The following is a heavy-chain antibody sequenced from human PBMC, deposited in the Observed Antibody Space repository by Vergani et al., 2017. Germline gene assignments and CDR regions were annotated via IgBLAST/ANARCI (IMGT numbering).Heavy chain of an antibody. D-gene: IGHD5-12*01. Sequence: QVQLVQSGAEVKKPGASVKVSCKASGYTFDSYYMHWVRQAPGQGLEWMGTINPSGGSTNYAQRFQGRVTISRHNSKNTPYLQMNSLRAEDTAVYYCARDRVDIVATTTYYYYYYGMDVWGQGTTVTVSS. J-gene: IGHJ6*02. V-gene: IGHV1-46*02. CDR1: GYTFDSYY. CDR2: INPSGGST. CDR3: ARDRVDIVATTTYYYYYYGMDV.